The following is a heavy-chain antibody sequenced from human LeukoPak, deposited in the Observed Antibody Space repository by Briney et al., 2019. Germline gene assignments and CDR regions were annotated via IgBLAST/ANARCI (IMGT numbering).Heavy chain of an antibody. V-gene: IGHV1-69*01. CDR3: ARGSGRLYHFDY. D-gene: IGHD2-8*01. CDR2: IIPIFGTV. Sequence: SVKVSCKASGGTFSSYAISWVRQAPGQGLEWMGGIIPIFGTVKYAQKFQGRVMTTADESTRTAYMELSSLRSEDTAVYYCARGSGRLYHFDYWGQGTLVTVSS. J-gene: IGHJ4*02. CDR1: GGTFSSYA.